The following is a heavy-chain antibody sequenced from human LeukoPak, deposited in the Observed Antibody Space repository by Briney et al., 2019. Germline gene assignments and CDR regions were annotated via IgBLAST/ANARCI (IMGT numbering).Heavy chain of an antibody. J-gene: IGHJ4*02. CDR3: ARGNYNALDY. CDR2: IFFRSKWYN. Sequence: SQTLSLTCGISGDSVSSNSAAWNWIRQSPSRGLEWLGRIFFRSKWYNDYAVSVQGRISINPDTSKHQFSLQLNSVTPEDTAIYYCARGNYNALDYWGQGTLVTVSS. V-gene: IGHV6-1*01. D-gene: IGHD1-14*01. CDR1: GDSVSSNSAA.